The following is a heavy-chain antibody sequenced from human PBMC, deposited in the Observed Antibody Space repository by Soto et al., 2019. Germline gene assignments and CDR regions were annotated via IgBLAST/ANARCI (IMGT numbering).Heavy chain of an antibody. Sequence: HPGGSLRLSCAASGFTFSSYGMHWVRQAPGKGLEWVAVIWYDGSNKYYADSVKGRFTISRDNSKNTLYLQMNSLRAEDTAVYYCARERGVYGSGSYYPPYYYYYGMDVWGQGTTVTVSS. CDR2: IWYDGSNK. J-gene: IGHJ6*02. CDR1: GFTFSSYG. V-gene: IGHV3-33*01. CDR3: ARERGVYGSGSYYPPYYYYYGMDV. D-gene: IGHD3-10*01.